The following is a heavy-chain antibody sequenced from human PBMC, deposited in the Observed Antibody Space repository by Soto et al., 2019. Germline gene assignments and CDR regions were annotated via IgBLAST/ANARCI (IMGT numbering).Heavy chain of an antibody. J-gene: IGHJ4*02. CDR2: ISAYNGNT. Sequence: QVQLVQSGAEVKKPGASVKVSCKASGYTFTSYGISWVRQAPGQGLEWMGWISAYNGNTNYAQKLQGRVTMTTDTSTSTAYMELRSLRSDDMAVYYCARVEGEYDFWSGYSGYFDYWGQGTLVTVSS. CDR3: ARVEGEYDFWSGYSGYFDY. D-gene: IGHD3-3*01. V-gene: IGHV1-18*03. CDR1: GYTFTSYG.